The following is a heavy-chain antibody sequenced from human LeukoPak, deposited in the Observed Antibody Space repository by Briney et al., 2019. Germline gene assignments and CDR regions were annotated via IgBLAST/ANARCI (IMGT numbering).Heavy chain of an antibody. J-gene: IGHJ4*02. V-gene: IGHV4-34*12. CDR1: GGSFSGYY. Sequence: SETLSLTCAVYGGSFSGYYWSWIRQPPGKGLEWIGEFIHSGSTYYNPSLKSRVTISVDTSKNQSSLKLSSVTAADTAVYYCARDQRGITIFGVVISARFDYWGQGTLVTVSS. D-gene: IGHD3-3*01. CDR2: FIHSGST. CDR3: ARDQRGITIFGVVISARFDY.